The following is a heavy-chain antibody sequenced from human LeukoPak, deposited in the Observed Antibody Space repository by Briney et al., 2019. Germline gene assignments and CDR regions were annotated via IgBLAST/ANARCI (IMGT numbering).Heavy chain of an antibody. J-gene: IGHJ4*02. CDR1: GGTFSSYA. CDR3: ARDELSDGYNYFDY. Sequence: SVKVSCKASGGTFSSYAISWVRQAPGQGLEWMGRIIPIFDITDYAQKFQGRVTIIADKSTSTAYMELSSLRSEDTAVYYCARDELSDGYNYFDYWGQGTLVTVSS. CDR2: IIPIFDIT. D-gene: IGHD5-24*01. V-gene: IGHV1-69*04.